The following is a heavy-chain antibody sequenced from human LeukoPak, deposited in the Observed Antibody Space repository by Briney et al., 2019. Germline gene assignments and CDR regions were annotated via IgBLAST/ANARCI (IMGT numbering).Heavy chain of an antibody. J-gene: IGHJ4*02. CDR2: IYPGDSDT. D-gene: IGHD3-22*01. V-gene: IGHV5-51*01. CDR3: ARRARGDASGYYFSPQWYYFDY. CDR1: GYSFTSYW. Sequence: KPGESLKISCKGSGYSFTSYWIGWVRQMPGKGLEWMGNIYPGDSDTRYSPSFQGQVTISADKSISTAYLQWSSLKASDTAMYYCARRARGDASGYYFSPQWYYFDYWGQGTLVTVSS.